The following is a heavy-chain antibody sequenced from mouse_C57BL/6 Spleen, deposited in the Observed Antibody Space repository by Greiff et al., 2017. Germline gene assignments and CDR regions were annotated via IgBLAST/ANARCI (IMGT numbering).Heavy chain of an antibody. CDR3: ARGTVVADYYAMDY. J-gene: IGHJ4*01. CDR1: GFTFSDYG. CDR2: ISSGSSTI. D-gene: IGHD1-1*01. V-gene: IGHV5-17*01. Sequence: EVKLVESGGGLVKPGGSLKLSCAASGFTFSDYGMHWVRQAPEKGLEWVAYISSGSSTIYYADTVKGRFTISRDNAKNTLFLQMTSLRSEDTAMYYCARGTVVADYYAMDYWGQGTSVTVSS.